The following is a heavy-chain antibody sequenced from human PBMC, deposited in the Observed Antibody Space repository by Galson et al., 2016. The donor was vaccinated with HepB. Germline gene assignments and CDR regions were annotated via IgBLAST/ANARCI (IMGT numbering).Heavy chain of an antibody. CDR3: AKIVCGSYGCRRVDS. J-gene: IGHJ4*02. Sequence: SLRLSCAASGFPFSLYGLTWVRQAPGKGLEWVSSVTDSGDNTYYADSVRGRFTISRDNSKDTLFLQMNSLRAEDTAVYYCAKIVCGSYGCRRVDSWGQGTLVTVSS. CDR1: GFPFSLYG. D-gene: IGHD2-21*02. V-gene: IGHV3-23*01. CDR2: VTDSGDNT.